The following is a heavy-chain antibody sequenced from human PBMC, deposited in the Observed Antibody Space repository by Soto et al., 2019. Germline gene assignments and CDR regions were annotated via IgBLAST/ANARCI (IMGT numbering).Heavy chain of an antibody. J-gene: IGHJ6*02. CDR2: ITGSGSRS. CDR3: AKGAHCSSATCYLPADV. CDR1: RVTFSSYA. V-gene: IGHV3-23*01. Sequence: GGSLGLACAASRVTFSSYAMSGVCKDTGQGLEWVSGITGSGSRSDHADSVEGRFDISRDYYKNTVYLQMSSLRVEDTAVYYFAKGAHCSSATCYLPADVCGQGTTVTV. D-gene: IGHD2-2*01.